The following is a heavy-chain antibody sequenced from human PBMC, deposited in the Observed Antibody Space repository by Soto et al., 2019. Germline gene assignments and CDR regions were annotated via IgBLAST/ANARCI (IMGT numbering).Heavy chain of an antibody. D-gene: IGHD2-8*02. J-gene: IGHJ5*02. CDR3: ATQRLCTGRHGRNWFDP. V-gene: IGHV4-4*09. CDR1: GGSISDLC. CDR2: IFHTGST. Sequence: PSVTLRLTWTVSGGSISDLCYLWIRQSPGKGLEYIGYIFHTGSTNYNPSLKSRVTISLDTSKKQFSLKLNSVTAADTAVYYCATQRLCTGRHGRNWFDPWLQGTLVTVSS.